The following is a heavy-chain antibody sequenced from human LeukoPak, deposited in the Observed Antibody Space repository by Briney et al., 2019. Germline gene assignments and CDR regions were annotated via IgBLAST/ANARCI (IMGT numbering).Heavy chain of an antibody. J-gene: IGHJ4*02. CDR1: GYTFTDNY. CDR2: INPNSDGT. CDR3: ARTTVTTGFEY. V-gene: IGHV1-2*02. D-gene: IGHD4-17*01. Sequence: ASVKVSCKASGYTFTDNYIHWVRQGPGQGLEWMGWINPNSDGTNYAQKFQGRVTMTRDTSIGTAYMELSRLRSDDTAVYYCARTTVTTGFEYWGQGTLVTVSS.